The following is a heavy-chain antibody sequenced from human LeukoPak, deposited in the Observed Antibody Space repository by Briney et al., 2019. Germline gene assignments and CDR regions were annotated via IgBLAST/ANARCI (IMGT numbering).Heavy chain of an antibody. CDR2: ISSSSSYI. D-gene: IGHD3-10*01. Sequence: GGSLRLSCAGSGFTFSSYTMNWVRQAPGKGLDWVSSISSSSSYIYYADSVKGRFTISRDNAKNSLYLQMNSLRAEDTAVYYCARDLRTGFTMVRGVSPRGNWFDPWGQGTLVTVSS. V-gene: IGHV3-21*01. J-gene: IGHJ5*02. CDR1: GFTFSSYT. CDR3: ARDLRTGFTMVRGVSPRGNWFDP.